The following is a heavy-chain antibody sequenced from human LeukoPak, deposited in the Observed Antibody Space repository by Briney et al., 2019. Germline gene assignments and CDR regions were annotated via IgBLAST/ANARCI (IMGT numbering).Heavy chain of an antibody. CDR3: AKDVNRYSSSRDGQN. Sequence: GGSLRLSCAASGFTFSSYAMSWVRQAPGKGLEWVSAISGSGGSTYYADSVKGRFTISRDNSKNTLYLQMNSLRAEDTAVYYCAKDVNRYSSSRDGQNWGQGTLVTVSS. CDR2: ISGSGGST. D-gene: IGHD6-13*01. J-gene: IGHJ4*02. V-gene: IGHV3-23*01. CDR1: GFTFSSYA.